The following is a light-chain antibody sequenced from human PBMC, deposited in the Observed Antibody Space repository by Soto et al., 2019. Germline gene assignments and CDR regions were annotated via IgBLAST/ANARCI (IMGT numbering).Light chain of an antibody. Sequence: SYELTQPPSVSVAPGQTARITCGGNNIGSKSVHWYQQKPGQAPVLVVYAGSDRHSGIPERCSGSNSGNTATLTISRVEAGDEADYYCQVWDSSSDHVVFGGGTKLTVL. CDR1: NIGSKS. J-gene: IGLJ2*01. CDR2: AGS. CDR3: QVWDSSSDHVV. V-gene: IGLV3-21*02.